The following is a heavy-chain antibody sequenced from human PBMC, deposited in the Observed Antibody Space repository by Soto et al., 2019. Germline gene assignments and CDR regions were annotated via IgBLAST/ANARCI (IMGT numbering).Heavy chain of an antibody. J-gene: IGHJ5*02. Sequence: MPSETLSLTCTVSGSCMNNSSFYWVWIRQAPGKGLEWIGSIYYTGIPYYNPSLKGRVSISIETSRNQFFLDLSSVTAADTAVYYCVGLWEWIENWLVLWGRGTL. CDR2: IYYTGIP. D-gene: IGHD3-3*01. CDR1: GSCMNNSSFY. V-gene: IGHV4-39*01. CDR3: VGLWEWIENWLVL.